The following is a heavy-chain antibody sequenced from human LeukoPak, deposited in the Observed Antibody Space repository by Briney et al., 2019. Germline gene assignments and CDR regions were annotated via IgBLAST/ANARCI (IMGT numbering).Heavy chain of an antibody. D-gene: IGHD3-9*01. CDR2: IRSKTYGGTT. V-gene: IGHV3-49*04. CDR3: TRLDDFLTGFDC. Sequence: GGSLRLSCTTSGFTFGDYAMSWVRQAPGKGLEWVGFIRSKTYGGTTEYAASVKGRFTISRDDSKNTAYLQMDSLKTEDTAVYYCTRLDDFLTGFDCWGQGTLVTVSS. CDR1: GFTFGDYA. J-gene: IGHJ4*02.